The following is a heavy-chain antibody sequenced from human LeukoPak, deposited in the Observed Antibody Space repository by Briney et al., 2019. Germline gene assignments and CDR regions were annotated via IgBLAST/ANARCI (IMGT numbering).Heavy chain of an antibody. V-gene: IGHV3-30-3*01. CDR3: ARGSGSSTRGWFDP. D-gene: IGHD6-13*01. J-gene: IGHJ5*02. CDR2: ISYDASNK. Sequence: GGSLRLSCAASGFTFSSNAMHWVRRAPGKGLEWVAVISYDASNKYYADSVKGRFTISRDNSKNTLYLQMNSLRGEDTSVYYCARGSGSSTRGWFDPWGQGTLVTVSS. CDR1: GFTFSSNA.